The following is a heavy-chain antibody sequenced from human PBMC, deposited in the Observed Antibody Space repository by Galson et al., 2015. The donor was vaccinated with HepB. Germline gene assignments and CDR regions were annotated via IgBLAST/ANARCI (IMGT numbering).Heavy chain of an antibody. V-gene: IGHV3-11*06. J-gene: IGHJ3*02. CDR1: GFTFSDYY. CDR2: ISSSSYT. CDR3: ARVWDCSSTSCHAFDI. D-gene: IGHD2-2*01. Sequence: SLRLSCAASGFTFSDYYMSWIRQAPGKGLEWVSYISSSSYTNYADSVKGRFTISRDNAKNSLYLQMNSLRAEDTAVYYCARVWDCSSTSCHAFDIWGQGTMVTVSS.